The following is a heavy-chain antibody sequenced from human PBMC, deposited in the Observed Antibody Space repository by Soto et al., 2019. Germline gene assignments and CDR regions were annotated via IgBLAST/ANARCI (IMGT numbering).Heavy chain of an antibody. CDR1: GAPITSYY. V-gene: IGHV4-59*08. CDR3: AKRAYGDPFDY. D-gene: IGHD4-17*01. Sequence: SETLSLTCTVSGAPITSYYWNWIRQPPGKGLEWIGDIYYSGSTNYNPSLKSRVTISLDTSKNQFALNLNSVTAADTAVYYCAKRAYGDPFDYWGQGPLVTVSS. CDR2: IYYSGST. J-gene: IGHJ4*02.